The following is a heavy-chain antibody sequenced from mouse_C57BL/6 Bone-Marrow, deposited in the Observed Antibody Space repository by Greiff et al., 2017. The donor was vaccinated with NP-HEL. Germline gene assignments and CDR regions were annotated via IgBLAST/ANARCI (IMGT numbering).Heavy chain of an antibody. D-gene: IGHD1-1*01. CDR3: AKAYYYGSRWDWFAD. CDR1: GFSLTSYG. Sequence: QVQLQQSGPGLVQPSPSLTISCTASGFSLTSYGVHWVRQSPGKGLEWLGVIWSGGSTAYYAAFMTRLSTLKDNSKSQVFYKMNSLQADDAAIYYCAKAYYYGSRWDWFADRGHATLVTVAT. CDR2: IWSGGST. J-gene: IGHJ3*01. V-gene: IGHV2-5*01.